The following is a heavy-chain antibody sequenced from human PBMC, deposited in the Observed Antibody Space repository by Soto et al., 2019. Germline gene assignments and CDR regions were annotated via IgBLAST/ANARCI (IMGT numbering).Heavy chain of an antibody. J-gene: IGHJ6*03. CDR1: GYTFTSYD. Sequence: ASVKVSCKASGYTFTSYDINWVRQATGQGLEWMGWMNPNSGNTGYAQKFQGRVTMTRNTSISTAYMELSSLRSEDTAVYYCARGSLVREYYYYYYMDVWGKGTTVTVSS. CDR2: MNPNSGNT. D-gene: IGHD6-13*01. V-gene: IGHV1-8*01. CDR3: ARGSLVREYYYYYYMDV.